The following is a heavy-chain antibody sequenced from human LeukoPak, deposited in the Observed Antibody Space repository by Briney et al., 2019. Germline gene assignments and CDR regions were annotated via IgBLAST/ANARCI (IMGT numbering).Heavy chain of an antibody. Sequence: SETLSLTCTVSGGSISSYYWSWIRQPPGKGLEWIGHIYNSGSTNYNPSLKSRVTMSVDTSKNQFSLKLSSVTAADTAVYYCATDNGDYQFFDHWGQGTLVTVSS. V-gene: IGHV4-4*07. CDR1: GGSISSYY. CDR3: ATDNGDYQFFDH. CDR2: IYNSGST. D-gene: IGHD4-17*01. J-gene: IGHJ4*02.